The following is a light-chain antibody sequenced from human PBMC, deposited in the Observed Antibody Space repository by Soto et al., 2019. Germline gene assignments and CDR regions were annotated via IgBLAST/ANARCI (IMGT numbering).Light chain of an antibody. J-gene: IGKJ4*01. Sequence: DIQMTQSPSPLSGSVGDRVTITCRXSQTISSWLAWYQQKPGKAPKLLIYKASTLKSGVPSRFSGSGSGTEFTLTISSLQPDEFAVYYCQQRSNWPPGITLGGGTKVDIK. CDR3: QQRSNWPPGIT. CDR1: QTISSW. CDR2: KAS. V-gene: IGKV1-5*03.